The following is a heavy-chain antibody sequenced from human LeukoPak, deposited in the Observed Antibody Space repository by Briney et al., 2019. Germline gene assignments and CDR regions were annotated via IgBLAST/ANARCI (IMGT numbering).Heavy chain of an antibody. D-gene: IGHD3-3*01. CDR3: ARGASGYYRTPYDY. V-gene: IGHV4-39*07. CDR1: GGSISSSSYY. CDR2: INHSGST. J-gene: IGHJ4*02. Sequence: SETLSLTCTVSGGSISSSSYYWGWIRQPPGKGLEWIGEINHSGSTNYNPSLKSRVTISVDTSKNQFSLKLSSVTAADTAVYYCARGASGYYRTPYDYWGQGTLVTVSS.